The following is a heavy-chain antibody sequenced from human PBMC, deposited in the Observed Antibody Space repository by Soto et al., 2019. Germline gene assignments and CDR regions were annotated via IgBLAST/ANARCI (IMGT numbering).Heavy chain of an antibody. CDR1: EFTFSKYL. D-gene: IGHD3-16*01. CDR2: INQDGSER. J-gene: IGHJ4*02. Sequence: EVQLVESGGGLVQPGGSLRLSWAASEFTFSKYLMTWVRQSPGKGLEWVANINQDGSERYYVDSVRGRFTISRDNAKNSLYLQMNSLRAEDTAVYYCVCGGNYFVYWGQGTLVTVSP. V-gene: IGHV3-7*01. CDR3: VCGGNYFVY.